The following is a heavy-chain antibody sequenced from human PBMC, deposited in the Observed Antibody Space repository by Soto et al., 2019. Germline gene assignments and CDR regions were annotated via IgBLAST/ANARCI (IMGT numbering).Heavy chain of an antibody. CDR2: ISSSGSTI. V-gene: IGHV3-48*03. J-gene: IGHJ6*02. CDR1: GFTFSSYE. CDR3: ASFSNRMTTVTTVGGSYYYYYGMDV. Sequence: GGSLRLSCAASGFTFSSYEMNWVRQAPGKGLEWVSYISSSGSTIYYADSVKGRFTISRDNAKNSLYLQMNSLRAEDTAVYYCASFSNRMTTVTTVGGSYYYYYGMDVWGQGTTVTVSS. D-gene: IGHD4-4*01.